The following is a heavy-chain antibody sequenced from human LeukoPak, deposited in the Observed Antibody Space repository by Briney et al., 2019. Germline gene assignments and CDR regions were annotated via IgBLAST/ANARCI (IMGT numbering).Heavy chain of an antibody. V-gene: IGHV7-4-1*02. CDR1: GYTFTSYA. Sequence: ASVKVSCKASGYTFTSYAMNWVRQAPGQGLEWMGWINTNTGNPTYAQGFTGRFVFSLDTSVSTAYLQISSLKAEDTAVYYCATKIAVADSYYFDYWGQGTLVTVSS. D-gene: IGHD6-19*01. J-gene: IGHJ4*02. CDR3: ATKIAVADSYYFDY. CDR2: INTNTGNP.